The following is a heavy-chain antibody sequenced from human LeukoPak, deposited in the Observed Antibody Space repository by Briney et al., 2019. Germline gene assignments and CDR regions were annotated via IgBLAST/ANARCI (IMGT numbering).Heavy chain of an antibody. CDR2: ISESDGST. V-gene: IGHV3-23*01. D-gene: IGHD5-18*01. J-gene: IGHJ4*02. CDR1: GSTFSRYA. Sequence: GGSLRLSCAASGSTFSRYAMIWVRQAPGKGLEWPSAISESDGSTYYADSVKGRFTISRDNSKNTLYLQMNSLGADDTAVYFCAKDISQGYTFGSIEEDYWGQGTLVTVSS. CDR3: AKDISQGYTFGSIEEDY.